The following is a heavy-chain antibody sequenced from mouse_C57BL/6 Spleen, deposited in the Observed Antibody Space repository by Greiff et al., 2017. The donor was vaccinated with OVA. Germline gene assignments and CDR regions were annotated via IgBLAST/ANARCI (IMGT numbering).Heavy chain of an antibody. CDR1: GYTFTSYW. CDR2: IDPSDSYT. Sequence: QVQLQQPGAELVKPGASVKLSCKASGYTFTSYWMQWVKQRPGQGLEWIGEIDPSDSYTNSNQKFKGKATLTVDTSSSTAYMQLSSLTSEDSAGYYCARGDDGSSPSPDYWGQGTTLTVSS. J-gene: IGHJ2*01. CDR3: ARGDDGSSPSPDY. V-gene: IGHV1-50*01. D-gene: IGHD1-1*01.